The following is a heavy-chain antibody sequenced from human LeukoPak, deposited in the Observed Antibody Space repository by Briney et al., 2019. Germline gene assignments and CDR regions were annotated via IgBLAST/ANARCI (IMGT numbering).Heavy chain of an antibody. J-gene: IGHJ3*02. CDR2: IKQDGSDK. CDR1: GFTFSAYW. CDR3: ARPSGGYDFWSGSSRNALDI. V-gene: IGHV3-7*01. D-gene: IGHD3-3*01. Sequence: GGSLRLSCAASGFTFSAYWMTWVRQAPGKGLEWVANIKQDGSDKYYVDSVKGRFTTTRDNAKNSLFLEMKSLRAEDTAVYYCARPSGGYDFWSGSSRNALDIWGQGTMVTVSS.